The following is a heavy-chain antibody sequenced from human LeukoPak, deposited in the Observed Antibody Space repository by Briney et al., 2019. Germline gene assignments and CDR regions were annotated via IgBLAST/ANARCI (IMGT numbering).Heavy chain of an antibody. J-gene: IGHJ4*02. V-gene: IGHV3-33*01. CDR1: GFTFSSYG. D-gene: IGHD6-19*01. CDR3: ARDRVAYTSGFDY. CDR2: ICYDAINK. Sequence: PVGSLRLSCAASGFTFSSYGMHWVRQAPGKGLDGVAVICYDAINKYYADSVKGRFTISRDNSKNTLYLQMNSLRAEDTAVYYCARDRVAYTSGFDYWGQGTLVTVSS.